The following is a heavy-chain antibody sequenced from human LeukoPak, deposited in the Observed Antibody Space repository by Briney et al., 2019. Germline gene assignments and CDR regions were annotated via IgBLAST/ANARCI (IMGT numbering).Heavy chain of an antibody. J-gene: IGHJ4*02. CDR1: GYTFTCYY. Sequence: ASVKVSCKASGYTFTCYYMHWVRQAPGQGLEWMGWINPNSGGTNYAQRFQGRVTMTRDTSISTAYMELSRLRSDDTAVYYCARSKYYYGSGSSDYWGQGTLVTVSS. D-gene: IGHD3-10*01. V-gene: IGHV1-2*02. CDR3: ARSKYYYGSGSSDY. CDR2: INPNSGGT.